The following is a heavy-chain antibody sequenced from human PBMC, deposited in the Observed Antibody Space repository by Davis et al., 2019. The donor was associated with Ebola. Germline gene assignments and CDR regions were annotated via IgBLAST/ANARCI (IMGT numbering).Heavy chain of an antibody. CDR2: MNPDSGNT. CDR3: ARPIEKRCSPGCFDL. V-gene: IGHV1-8*02. CDR1: GYTFTGFY. J-gene: IGHJ2*01. D-gene: IGHD4/OR15-4a*01. Sequence: AASVKVSCKASGYTFTGFYIHWARQAPGQGLEWMGWMNPDSGNTGYASKFQGRVTMTRNNSITTAYMELSSLTSEDTAVYYCARPIEKRCSPGCFDLWGRGTLVTVSS.